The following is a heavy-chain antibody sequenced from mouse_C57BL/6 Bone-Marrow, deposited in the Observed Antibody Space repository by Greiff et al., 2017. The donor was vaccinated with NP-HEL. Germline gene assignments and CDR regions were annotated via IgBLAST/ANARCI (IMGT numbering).Heavy chain of an antibody. CDR3: ARRGLWNYDGYYFWYFDV. V-gene: IGHV1-64*01. CDR1: GYTFTSYW. J-gene: IGHJ1*03. CDR2: IHPNSGST. D-gene: IGHD2-3*01. Sequence: QVQLQQSGAELVKPGASVKLSCKASGYTFTSYWMHWVKQRPGQGLEWIGMIHPNSGSTNYNEKFKSKATLTVDKSSSTAYMQLSSLTSEDSAVYYCARRGLWNYDGYYFWYFDVWGTGTTVTVSS.